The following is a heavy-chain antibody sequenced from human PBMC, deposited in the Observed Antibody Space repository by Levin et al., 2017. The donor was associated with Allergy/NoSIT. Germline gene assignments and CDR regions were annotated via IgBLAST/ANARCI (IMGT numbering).Heavy chain of an antibody. CDR2: ISSSGTI. CDR3: ARGSVVIPWWYFDL. V-gene: IGHV3-48*02. D-gene: IGHD3-16*02. Sequence: GGSLRLSCAASGFTFSSYSMNWVRQAPGKGLEWVSYISSSGTIKYADSVRGRFTISRDNAENSLNMQINNLRDEDTAVYYCARGSVVIPWWYFDLWGRGTLVTVSS. CDR1: GFTFSSYS. J-gene: IGHJ2*01.